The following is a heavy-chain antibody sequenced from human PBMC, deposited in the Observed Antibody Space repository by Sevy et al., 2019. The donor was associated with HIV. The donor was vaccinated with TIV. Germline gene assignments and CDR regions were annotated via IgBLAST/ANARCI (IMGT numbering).Heavy chain of an antibody. CDR1: GYSISSSNW. V-gene: IGHV4-28*01. Sequence: SETLSLTCAVSGYSISSSNWWGWIRQPPGKGLEWIGYIYYSGRTYHNPSLKSRVSMSVDKSKNQFSLKLSSVTAVDTAVYYWARNRGRSSGRRLEAFDIWGQGTMVTVSS. CDR3: ARNRGRSSGRRLEAFDI. D-gene: IGHD3-22*01. CDR2: IYYSGRT. J-gene: IGHJ3*02.